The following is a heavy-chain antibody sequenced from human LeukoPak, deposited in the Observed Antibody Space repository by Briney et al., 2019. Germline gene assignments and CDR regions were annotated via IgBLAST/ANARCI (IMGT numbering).Heavy chain of an antibody. CDR2: IYHRGTT. CDR1: GGSIGIDDYY. Sequence: SETLSLTCTVSGGSIGIDDYYWTCVRQPPGKGLECIGYIYHRGTTYYNPSLESRVTISVDRSKNQFSLKLSSVTAADTAMFYCARVRDPYYYYMDVWGKGTTVTVSS. D-gene: IGHD5-24*01. J-gene: IGHJ6*03. CDR3: ARVRDPYYYYMDV. V-gene: IGHV4-30-2*01.